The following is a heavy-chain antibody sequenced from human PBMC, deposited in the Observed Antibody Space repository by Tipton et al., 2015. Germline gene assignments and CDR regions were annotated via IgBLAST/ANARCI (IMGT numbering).Heavy chain of an antibody. J-gene: IGHJ4*02. CDR1: GFTFSSFA. CDR2: IRYNGDEE. D-gene: IGHD3-16*01. CDR3: ARDPSRLGVQGYLDY. V-gene: IGHV3-33*08. Sequence: SLRLSCAASGFTFSSFAMSWVRQAPGKGLEWVAVIRYNGDEEHYADSVKGRFTISRDNSKNTLYLQMNSLRAGDTAVYYCARDPSRLGVQGYLDYWGQGAPVTVSS.